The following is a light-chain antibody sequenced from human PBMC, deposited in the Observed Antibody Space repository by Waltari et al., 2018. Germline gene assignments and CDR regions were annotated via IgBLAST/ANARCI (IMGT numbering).Light chain of an antibody. J-gene: IGKJ2*01. V-gene: IGKV3-20*01. CDR3: QQYDSTPQT. CDR1: ETVTNNY. CDR2: DTY. Sequence: EIVLTQSPGTLSLSPGERATLSCRASETVTNNYLAWFQQKPGQTPRLLIYDTYFRATGVPDRFSGSGSGTDFTLTISRLEPEDVAVYYCQQYDSTPQTFGQGTKLEIK.